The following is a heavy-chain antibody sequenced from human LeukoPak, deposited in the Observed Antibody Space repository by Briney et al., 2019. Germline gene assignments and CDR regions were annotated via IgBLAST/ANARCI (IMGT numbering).Heavy chain of an antibody. Sequence: SETLSLTCTVSGGSISSYYWSWIRQPPGKGLEWIGYIYYSGSTNYNPSLKSRVTISVDTSKNQFSLKLSSVTAADTVVYYCARDLGYYGSGKGAFDIWGQGTMVTVSS. J-gene: IGHJ3*02. V-gene: IGHV4-59*01. D-gene: IGHD3-10*01. CDR1: GGSISSYY. CDR3: ARDLGYYGSGKGAFDI. CDR2: IYYSGST.